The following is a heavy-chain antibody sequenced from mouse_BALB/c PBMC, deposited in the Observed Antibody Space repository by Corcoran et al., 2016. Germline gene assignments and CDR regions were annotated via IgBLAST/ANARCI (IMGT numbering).Heavy chain of an antibody. CDR1: GYSITSGHY. CDR3: ARGDWSGFAY. D-gene: IGHD4-1*01. V-gene: IGHV3-6*02. CDR2: ISYDGSN. Sequence: DVQLQESGPGLVKPSQSLSLTYSVTGYSITSGHYWNWIRQFPGNKLEWMGYISYDGSNNYNPSLKNRISITRDTSKNQFFLKLNSVTTEDTATYYCARGDWSGFAYWGQGTLVTVSA. J-gene: IGHJ3*01.